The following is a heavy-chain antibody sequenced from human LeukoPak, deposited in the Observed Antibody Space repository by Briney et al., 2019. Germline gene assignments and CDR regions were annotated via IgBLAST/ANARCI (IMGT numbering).Heavy chain of an antibody. CDR1: GGSISSYY. Sequence: SETLSLTCTVSGGSISSYYWSWIRQPPGKGLEWIGYIYYSGSTNYNPSLKSRVTISIDTSKNQFSLKLSSVTAADTAVYYCARDGVTYYDFWSGYYTQHWGQGTLVTVSS. CDR2: IYYSGST. V-gene: IGHV4-59*12. CDR3: ARDGVTYYDFWSGYYTQH. J-gene: IGHJ1*01. D-gene: IGHD3-3*01.